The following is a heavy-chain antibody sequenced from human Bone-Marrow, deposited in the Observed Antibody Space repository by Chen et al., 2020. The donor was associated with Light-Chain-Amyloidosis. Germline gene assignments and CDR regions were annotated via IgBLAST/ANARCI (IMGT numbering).Heavy chain of an antibody. V-gene: IGHV1-69*18. CDR1: GGTFSSYV. Sequence: QVQLVQSGAEVKKPGSSVKVSCRASGGTFSSYVFSWVRQAPGQGLEWMGNIIPIFRPTNYAQKFQGRVTISADEPTTTAYMELSSLRSEDTAVYYCATERGAGGWFDPWGQGTLVTVSS. CDR2: IIPIFRPT. J-gene: IGHJ5*02. D-gene: IGHD1-26*01. CDR3: ATERGAGGWFDP.